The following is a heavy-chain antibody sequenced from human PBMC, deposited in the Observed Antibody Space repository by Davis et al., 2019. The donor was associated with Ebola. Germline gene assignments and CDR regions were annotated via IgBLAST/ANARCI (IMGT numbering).Heavy chain of an antibody. CDR2: ISSDSDYI. CDR1: VITFSRYA. D-gene: IGHD6-19*01. J-gene: IGHJ4*02. V-gene: IGHV3-21*01. Sequence: GESLKIPCTDPVITFSRYAMTWVRQAPGKGLEWVSSISSDSDYIYYADSAKGRFTISRDNSKNKLYLQMNSLRAEDTAVYYCARVNGYSSGWNDYWGQGTLVTVSS. CDR3: ARVNGYSSGWNDY.